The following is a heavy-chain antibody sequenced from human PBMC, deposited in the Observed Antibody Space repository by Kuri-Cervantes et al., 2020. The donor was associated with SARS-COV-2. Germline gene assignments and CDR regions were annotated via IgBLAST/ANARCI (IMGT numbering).Heavy chain of an antibody. CDR3: ARERASGWAGDFDY. D-gene: IGHD1-26*01. J-gene: IGHJ4*02. V-gene: IGHV1-69*05. CDR1: GGTFSSYA. CDR2: IIPIFGTA. Sequence: AVKVSCKASGGTFSSYAISWVRQAPGQGLEWMGGIIPIFGTANYAQKFQGRVTITTDESTSTAYMELSSLRSEDTAVYYCARERASGWAGDFDYWGQGTLVTVSS.